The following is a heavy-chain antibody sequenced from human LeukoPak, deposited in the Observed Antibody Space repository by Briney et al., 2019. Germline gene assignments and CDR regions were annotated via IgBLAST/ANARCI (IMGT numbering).Heavy chain of an antibody. D-gene: IGHD2-8*01. J-gene: IGHJ4*02. CDR3: AREDGLRQPFDY. Sequence: GASVKVSCKASGYTFTSYVINWVRQAPGQGLEWMGRIIPIFGTANYAQKFQGRVTITTDESTSTAYMELSSLRSEDTAVYYCAREDGLRQPFDYWGQGTLVTVSS. CDR1: GYTFTSYV. CDR2: IIPIFGTA. V-gene: IGHV1-69*05.